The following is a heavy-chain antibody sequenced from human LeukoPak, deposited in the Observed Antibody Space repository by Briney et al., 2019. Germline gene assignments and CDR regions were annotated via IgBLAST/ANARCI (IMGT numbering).Heavy chain of an antibody. D-gene: IGHD5-12*01. CDR2: ISSSGSTI. J-gene: IGHJ4*02. Sequence: GRSLRLSCAASGFTFSSYEMNWVRQAPGKGLEWVSYISSSGSTIYYADSVKGRFTISRDNAKNSLYLQMNSLRAEDTAVYYCARELATMGFDYWGQGTLVTVSS. CDR1: GFTFSSYE. CDR3: ARELATMGFDY. V-gene: IGHV3-48*03.